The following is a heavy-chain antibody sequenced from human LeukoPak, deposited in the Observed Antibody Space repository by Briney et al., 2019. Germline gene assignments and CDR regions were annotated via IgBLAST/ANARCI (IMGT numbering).Heavy chain of an antibody. V-gene: IGHV1-2*02. Sequence: GASVKVSCKASGYTFTGYYIHWVRQAPGQGLEWMGWINPNSGGTNYAQKFQGRVTMTTDTSTSTAYMELRSLRSDDTAVYYCARDRVDILTGYHHPPGYWGQGTLVTVSS. CDR2: INPNSGGT. CDR3: ARDRVDILTGYHHPPGY. CDR1: GYTFTGYY. D-gene: IGHD3-9*01. J-gene: IGHJ4*02.